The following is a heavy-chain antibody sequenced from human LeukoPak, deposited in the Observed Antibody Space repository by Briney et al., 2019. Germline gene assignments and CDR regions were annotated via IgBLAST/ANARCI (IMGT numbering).Heavy chain of an antibody. Sequence: PSETLSLTCTVSGGSISSYYWSWIRQPPGKGLEWIGYIYYSGSTNYNPSLKSRVTISVDTSKNQFSLKLSSVTAADTAVYYCARSPDYYDSSVWYYFDYWGQGTLVTVSS. V-gene: IGHV4-59*01. CDR2: IYYSGST. D-gene: IGHD3-22*01. CDR3: ARSPDYYDSSVWYYFDY. CDR1: GGSISSYY. J-gene: IGHJ4*02.